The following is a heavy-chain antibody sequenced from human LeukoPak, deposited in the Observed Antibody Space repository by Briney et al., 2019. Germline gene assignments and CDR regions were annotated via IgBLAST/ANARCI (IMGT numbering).Heavy chain of an antibody. J-gene: IGHJ4*02. CDR2: ISGSGGST. V-gene: IGHV3-23*01. D-gene: IGHD3-16*01. CDR3: AARPVWGAFDY. Sequence: GGSLRLSCAASGFTFSSYTMSWVRQAPGKGLEWVSAISGSGGSTYYADSVKGRFTISRDNSKDTLYLQMNSLRAEDTAVYYCAARPVWGAFDYWGQGTLVTVSS. CDR1: GFTFSSYT.